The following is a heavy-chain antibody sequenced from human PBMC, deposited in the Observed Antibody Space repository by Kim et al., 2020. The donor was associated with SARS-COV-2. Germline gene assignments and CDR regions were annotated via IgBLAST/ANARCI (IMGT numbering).Heavy chain of an antibody. J-gene: IGHJ4*02. D-gene: IGHD3-22*01. CDR2: IYYSGST. Sequence: SETLSLTCTVSGGSISSYYWSWIRQPPGKGLEWIGYIYYSGSTNYNPSLKSRVTISVDTSKNQFSLKLSSVTAADTAVYYCARSLFRDYYDSTGLGYWGQGTLVTVSS. CDR3: ARSLFRDYYDSTGLGY. CDR1: GGSISSYY. V-gene: IGHV4-59*01.